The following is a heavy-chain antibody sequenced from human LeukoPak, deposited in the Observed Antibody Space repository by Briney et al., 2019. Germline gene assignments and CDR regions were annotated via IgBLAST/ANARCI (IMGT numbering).Heavy chain of an antibody. CDR3: ARPVTGSGYYMFDY. D-gene: IGHD3-22*01. J-gene: IGHJ4*02. CDR2: IYPGDSDT. V-gene: IGHV5-51*01. CDR1: GYSFTSYW. Sequence: KGGESLKISCKGSGYSFTSYWIGWGRQMPGKGLEWMGIIYPGDSDTTYSPSFQGQVTISADKSISTAYLQWSSLKASDTGMYYCARPVTGSGYYMFDYWGQGTLVTVSS.